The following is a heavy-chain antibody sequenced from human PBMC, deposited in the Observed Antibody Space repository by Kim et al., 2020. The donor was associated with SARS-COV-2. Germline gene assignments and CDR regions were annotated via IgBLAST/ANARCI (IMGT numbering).Heavy chain of an antibody. Sequence: TNYNPSLKSRVTISVDTSKNQFSLKLSSVTAADTAVYYCARIAAASNFDRWGRGTLVTVSS. J-gene: IGHJ2*01. CDR2: T. V-gene: IGHV4-59*01. D-gene: IGHD6-13*01. CDR3: ARIAAASNFDR.